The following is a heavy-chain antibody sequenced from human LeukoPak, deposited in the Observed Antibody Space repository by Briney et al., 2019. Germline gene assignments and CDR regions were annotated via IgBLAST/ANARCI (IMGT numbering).Heavy chain of an antibody. CDR3: ASVLWFGGIFFDY. CDR2: MSNSGNTI. J-gene: IGHJ4*02. Sequence: GGSLRLSCTASGFTFTDYYMSWIRQAPGKGLEWVSYMSNSGNTIYYADSVKGRFTISRDNAQNSLYLQMNSLRAEDTAVYYCASVLWFGGIFFDYWGQGTLVTVSS. V-gene: IGHV3-11*01. CDR1: GFTFTDYY. D-gene: IGHD3-10*01.